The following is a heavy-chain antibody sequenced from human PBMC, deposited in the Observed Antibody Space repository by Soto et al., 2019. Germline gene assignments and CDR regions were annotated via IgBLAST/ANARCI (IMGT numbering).Heavy chain of an antibody. CDR3: ARDRDHGDDVPFDY. Sequence: EVQLVESGGGLVKPGGSLRLSCAASGFTFSSYSMNWVRQAPGKGLEWVSSISSSSSYIYYADSVKGRFTISRDNAKNSLYLQMNSLRAEDTAVYYCARDRDHGDDVPFDYWGQGTLVTVSS. J-gene: IGHJ4*02. V-gene: IGHV3-21*01. CDR2: ISSSSSYI. CDR1: GFTFSSYS. D-gene: IGHD4-17*01.